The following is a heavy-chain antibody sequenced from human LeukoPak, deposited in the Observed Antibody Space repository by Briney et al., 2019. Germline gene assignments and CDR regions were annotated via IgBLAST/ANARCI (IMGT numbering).Heavy chain of an antibody. CDR1: GFTFSDYY. J-gene: IGHJ3*02. CDR2: IKRDGSEK. V-gene: IGHV3-7*03. D-gene: IGHD4-17*01. Sequence: GGSLRLSCAASGFTFSDYYMSWVRQAPGKGLEWVANIKRDGSEKYFVDSVKGRFTISRDNAKNSLYLQMNSLRAEDTAVYYCARVPYAFDAFDIWGQGTMVTVSS. CDR3: ARVPYAFDAFDI.